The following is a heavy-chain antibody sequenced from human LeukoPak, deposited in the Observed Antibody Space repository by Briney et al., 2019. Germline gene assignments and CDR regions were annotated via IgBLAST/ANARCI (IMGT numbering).Heavy chain of an antibody. CDR3: VREVYDGNWFDP. J-gene: IGHJ5*02. V-gene: IGHV3-64*01. D-gene: IGHD3-3*01. CDR1: GFTFSTCA. Sequence: GGSLRLSCAASGFTFSTCAMHWVRQAQGKGLEYVAAISGNGDSTYYANSVKGRFTISRDNSKNTLYLHMGSLRPEDMAVYYCVREVYDGNWFDPWGQGTLVSVSS. CDR2: ISGNGDST.